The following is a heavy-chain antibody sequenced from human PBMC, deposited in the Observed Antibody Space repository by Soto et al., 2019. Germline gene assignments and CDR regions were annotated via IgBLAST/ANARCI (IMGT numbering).Heavy chain of an antibody. J-gene: IGHJ5*02. V-gene: IGHV1-2*02. D-gene: IGHD3-10*01. Sequence: GASVKVSCKASGYTFTGYYMHWVRQAPGQGLEWMGWINPNSGIANYAQKFQGRVTITADTSTSTAYMELSRLRSEDTAVYYCARDYYGSGSYYSWFDPWGQGTLVTVSS. CDR2: INPNSGIA. CDR1: GYTFTGYY. CDR3: ARDYYGSGSYYSWFDP.